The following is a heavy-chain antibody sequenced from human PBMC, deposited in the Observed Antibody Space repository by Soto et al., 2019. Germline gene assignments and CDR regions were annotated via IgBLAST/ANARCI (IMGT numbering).Heavy chain of an antibody. CDR3: AKYLEGGSGRGH. D-gene: IGHD1-26*01. V-gene: IGHV4-61*01. J-gene: IGHJ4*02. Sequence: QVQLQESGPGLVKPSETMSLTCTVSGGSVSRGSYYWSWIRQPPRQGLEWIGYIYQIGNTKYNPSFTSRVSISLDTSKNQFSLELTSVTAADTAVYYCAKYLEGGSGRGHWGQGILVTVSS. CDR2: IYQIGNT. CDR1: GGSVSRGSYY.